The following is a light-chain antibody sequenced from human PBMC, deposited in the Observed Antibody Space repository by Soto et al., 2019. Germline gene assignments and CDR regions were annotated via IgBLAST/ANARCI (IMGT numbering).Light chain of an antibody. CDR2: DAS. V-gene: IGKV3-11*01. CDR3: QQRLNWPPG. J-gene: IGKJ1*01. Sequence: EIMLTQSPGTLALSPGERATLSCRASQSVSRNLAWYQQKPGQAPRLPIYDASNRATGVPARFSGSRSGTDFTLTISDLEPADFGLYYCQQRLNWPPGFGQGTKVDIK. CDR1: QSVSRN.